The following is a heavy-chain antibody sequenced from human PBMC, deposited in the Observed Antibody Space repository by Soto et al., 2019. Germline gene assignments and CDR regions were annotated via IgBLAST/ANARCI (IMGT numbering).Heavy chain of an antibody. CDR1: GGTFSSYA. J-gene: IGHJ6*02. V-gene: IGHV1-69*05. D-gene: IGHD6-6*01. Sequence: SVKVSCKASGGTFSSYAISWVRQAPGQGLEWMGGIIPIFGTANYAQKFQGRVTITTDESTSTAYMELSSLRSEDTAVYYCARDGVYSSSSGGSFGHYYYYGMDVWGQGTTV. CDR3: ARDGVYSSSSGGSFGHYYYYGMDV. CDR2: IIPIFGTA.